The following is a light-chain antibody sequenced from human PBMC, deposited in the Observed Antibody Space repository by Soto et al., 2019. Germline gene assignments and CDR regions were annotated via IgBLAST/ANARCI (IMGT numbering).Light chain of an antibody. CDR1: QSVSSSY. V-gene: IGKV3-20*01. J-gene: IGKJ1*01. CDR3: QQYNSYSWP. Sequence: EIVLTQSPGTLSLSPGERATLSCRASQSVSSSYLAWYQQKPGQAPGLLIYGASSRTTGIPDRFSGSGSGTDFTLTISSLQPDDFATYYCQQYNSYSWPFGQGTKVEIK. CDR2: GAS.